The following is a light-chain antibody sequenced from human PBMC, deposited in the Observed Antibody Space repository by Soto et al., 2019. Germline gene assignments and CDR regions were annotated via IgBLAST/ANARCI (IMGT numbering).Light chain of an antibody. Sequence: AIQMTQSPSSLSASVGDRGTIPCRASQGIRTDLGWYQQKPGKAPKFLIYAASSLQSGVPSRFSGNGSGTDFTLTISSLQPEDFATYYCLQDYNYPWTFGQGTKVEIK. CDR2: AAS. V-gene: IGKV1-6*01. CDR3: LQDYNYPWT. J-gene: IGKJ1*01. CDR1: QGIRTD.